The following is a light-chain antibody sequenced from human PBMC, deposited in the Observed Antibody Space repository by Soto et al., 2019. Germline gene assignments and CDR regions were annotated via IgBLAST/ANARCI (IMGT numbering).Light chain of an antibody. V-gene: IGLV1-40*01. CDR1: SSNIGAGYD. CDR2: VNT. Sequence: QSVLTQPPSVSGAPGQRVTISCTGSSSNIGAGYDEHWYQQLPGTAPKLLIYVNTNRPSGVSDRISGSKSGTSASLAIIGLQAEDEADYYCQSYDRSLSGVVFGGGTKLTVL. CDR3: QSYDRSLSGVV. J-gene: IGLJ2*01.